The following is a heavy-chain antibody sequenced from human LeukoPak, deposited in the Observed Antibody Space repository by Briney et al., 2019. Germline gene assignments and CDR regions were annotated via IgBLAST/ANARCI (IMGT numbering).Heavy chain of an antibody. CDR2: TSGSGGNT. J-gene: IGHJ4*02. CDR1: RFTPRSYY. D-gene: IGHD5-12*01. CDR3: AKEYSGYDFDY. V-gene: IGHV3-23*01. Sequence: GGAPRLSRATSRFTPRSYYMSWVRPAPGKGLGWGEATSGSGGNTNYADSVKGRFTISRDNSKNTLYLQMNSLRAEDTAVYYCAKEYSGYDFDYWGQGTLVTVSS.